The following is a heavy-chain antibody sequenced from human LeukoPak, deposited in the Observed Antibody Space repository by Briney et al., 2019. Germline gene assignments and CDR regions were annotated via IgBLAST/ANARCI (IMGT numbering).Heavy chain of an antibody. CDR3: ARMDFWSGQLDY. CDR1: GFTVSSNY. Sequence: GGSLRLSCAASGFTVSSNYMSWVRQAPGKGLEWASVIYSGGSTYYADSVKGRFTVSRDNSKNTLYLQMNSLRAEDTAVYYCARMDFWSGQLDYWGQGTLVTVSS. V-gene: IGHV3-66*02. D-gene: IGHD3-3*01. J-gene: IGHJ4*02. CDR2: IYSGGST.